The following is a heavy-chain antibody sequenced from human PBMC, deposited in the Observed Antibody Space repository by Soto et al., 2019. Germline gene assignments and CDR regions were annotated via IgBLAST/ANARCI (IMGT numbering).Heavy chain of an antibody. CDR3: ARDECSSTSCYFGY. J-gene: IGHJ4*02. V-gene: IGHV3-11*04. CDR2: ISSSSSNI. CDR1: GFTFSDYY. Sequence: GSLRLSCAASGFTFSDYYMSWIRQAPGKGLEWVSYISSSSSNIYYADSVKGRFTISRDNAKNSLYLQMNSLRAEDTAVYYCARDECSSTSCYFGYWGQGTLVTVSS. D-gene: IGHD2-2*01.